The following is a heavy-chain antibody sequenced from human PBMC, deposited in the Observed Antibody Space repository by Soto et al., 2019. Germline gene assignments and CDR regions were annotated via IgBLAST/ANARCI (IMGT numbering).Heavy chain of an antibody. CDR3: AKIMLPNRDINFDS. CDR1: GFTFNNYV. D-gene: IGHD3-16*01. Sequence: GGSLRLSCAASGFTFNNYVMNWIRQAPGQGLEWISAMTGDDDTTFYVDSVKGRFTISRDNSKNTVYLQMNSLRVEDTAIYYCAKIMLPNRDINFDSWGQGTLVTVSS. J-gene: IGHJ4*02. V-gene: IGHV3-23*01. CDR2: MTGDDDTT.